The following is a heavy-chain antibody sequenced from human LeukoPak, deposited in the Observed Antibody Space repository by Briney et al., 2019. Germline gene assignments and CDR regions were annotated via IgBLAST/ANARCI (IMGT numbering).Heavy chain of an antibody. V-gene: IGHV3-30*18. CDR2: ISYEGGTQ. CDR3: AKEGTPQVSTWYDL. Sequence: QPGGSLRLSCAASGVTLSPYGMHGVRQAPGKGLEWVAVISYEGGTQHYADSVKGRFIISRDNPRNTLYLQMNILRTEDTAVYYCAKEGTPQVSTWYDLWGQGTQVIVSS. D-gene: IGHD3-10*01. J-gene: IGHJ5*02. CDR1: GVTLSPYG.